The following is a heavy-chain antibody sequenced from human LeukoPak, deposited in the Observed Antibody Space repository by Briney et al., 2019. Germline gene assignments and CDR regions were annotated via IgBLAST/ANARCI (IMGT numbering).Heavy chain of an antibody. CDR2: MYYSGST. CDR1: GDSISSGDYY. V-gene: IGHV4-30-4*01. D-gene: IGHD3-22*01. CDR3: ARPYYYDSRIDP. Sequence: PSETLSLTCTVPGDSISSGDYYWSWIRQPPGKGLKWIAYMYYSGSTYYNPSLKSRVTMSADTSKNQLSMKLSSVTAADTAVYYCARPYYYDSRIDPWGQGVLVTVSS. J-gene: IGHJ5*02.